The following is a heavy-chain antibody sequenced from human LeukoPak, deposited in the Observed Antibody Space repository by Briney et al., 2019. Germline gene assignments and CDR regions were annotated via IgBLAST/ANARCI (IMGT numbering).Heavy chain of an antibody. J-gene: IGHJ4*02. CDR3: ASLAMVRGVIAFDY. CDR2: ISGSGGST. CDR1: GFTFSSYG. V-gene: IGHV3-23*01. D-gene: IGHD3-10*01. Sequence: GGTLRLSCAASGFTFSSYGMSWVRQAPGKGLEWVSAISGSGGSTYYADSVKGRFTISRDNSKNTLYLQMSSLRAEDTAVYYCASLAMVRGVIAFDYWGQGTLVTVSS.